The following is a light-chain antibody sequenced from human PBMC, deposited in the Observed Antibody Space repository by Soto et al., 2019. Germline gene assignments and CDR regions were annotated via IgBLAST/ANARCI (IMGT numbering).Light chain of an antibody. CDR1: QTVRNNY. CDR2: DAS. CDR3: QQYLNELPA. Sequence: EFVLTQSPGTLSLSPGERATLSCRASQTVRNNYLAWYQQKPGQAPRLLIYDASSRATGIPDRFSGGGSGTDFTLTISSLQAEDVAVYYCQQYLNELPAFGQGTKVDI. J-gene: IGKJ1*01. V-gene: IGKV3-20*01.